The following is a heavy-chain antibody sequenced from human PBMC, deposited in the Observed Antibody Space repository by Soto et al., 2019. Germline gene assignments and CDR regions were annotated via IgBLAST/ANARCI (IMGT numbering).Heavy chain of an antibody. Sequence: QVQLVQSGAEVKKPGSSVKVSCKASGDTFSTYPITWMRQAPGQGLEWMGGIIPRSATSNYAQKFQGRITITADESTSTAYMELSSVRSEDTAVYYCAREGLVLVPTTVTSDCYYYAMDVWGQGTTVTVSS. CDR1: GDTFSTYP. J-gene: IGHJ6*02. V-gene: IGHV1-69*12. CDR3: AREGLVLVPTTVTSDCYYYAMDV. CDR2: IIPRSATS. D-gene: IGHD2-2*01.